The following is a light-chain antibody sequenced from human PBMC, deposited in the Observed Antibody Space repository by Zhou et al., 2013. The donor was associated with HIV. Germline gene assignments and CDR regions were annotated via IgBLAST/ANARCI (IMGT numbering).Light chain of an antibody. CDR2: KVS. V-gene: IGKV2-30*02. Sequence: IVMTQSPFSLPVTLGQPASISCRSSQSVVHSDGNTYLNWYQQRPGQSPRRLIYKVSNRDSGVPDRFSGSGSGTDFHTENQYRWRLRILGVYYCMQGTHWPPITFGQGTRLDIK. CDR3: MQGTHWPPIT. CDR1: QSVVHSDGNTY. J-gene: IGKJ5*01.